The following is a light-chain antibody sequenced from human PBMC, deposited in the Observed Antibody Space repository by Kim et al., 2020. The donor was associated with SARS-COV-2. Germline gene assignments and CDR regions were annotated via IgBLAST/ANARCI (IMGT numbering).Light chain of an antibody. CDR3: FSYAGSTYV. J-gene: IGLJ1*01. CDR2: EVN. Sequence: PGPSVPISCTVTSSDVGGYNYVSWYQQHPGKAPKLMIYEVNKRPSGVPDRFSGSKSGSTASLTVSGLQAEDEADYYCFSYAGSTYVFGTGTKVTVL. CDR1: SSDVGGYNY. V-gene: IGLV2-8*01.